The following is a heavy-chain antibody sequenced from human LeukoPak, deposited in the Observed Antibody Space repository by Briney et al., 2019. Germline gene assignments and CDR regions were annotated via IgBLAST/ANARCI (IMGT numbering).Heavy chain of an antibody. CDR2: ISNSGGNT. V-gene: IGHV3-23*01. CDR1: GFTFSSYG. J-gene: IGHJ4*02. D-gene: IGHD3-22*01. CDR3: AKEKSGYSPFDY. Sequence: GGSLRLSCAASGFTFSSYGMNWVRQAPGKGLEWVSAISNSGGNTYYADSVKGRFTISRDNSKNTLYLQMNSLRAEDTAVCYCAKEKSGYSPFDYWGQGTLVTVSS.